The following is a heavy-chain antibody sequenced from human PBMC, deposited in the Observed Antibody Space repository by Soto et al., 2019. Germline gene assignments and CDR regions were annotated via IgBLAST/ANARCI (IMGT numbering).Heavy chain of an antibody. CDR3: ARGGALYSSTKPWFDP. V-gene: IGHV4-34*01. CDR1: GGSFSGYY. CDR2: INHSGST. J-gene: IGHJ5*02. Sequence: SETLCLTCAVDGGSFSGYYWSWIRQPPGKGLEWIGEINHSGSTNYNPSLKSRVIISVDTSKNQFSLKLSSVTAADTAVYYCARGGALYSSTKPWFDPWGQGTLVTVSS. D-gene: IGHD6-13*01.